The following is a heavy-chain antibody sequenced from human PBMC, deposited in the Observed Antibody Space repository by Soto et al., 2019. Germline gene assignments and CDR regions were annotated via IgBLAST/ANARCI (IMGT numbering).Heavy chain of an antibody. CDR3: ARPVYCSSTSCHYYYGMDV. Sequence: QVQLVQSGAEVRKPGSSVKVSCKASGGTFSRHAISWVRQAPGQGLEWMGGIIPIFGTANYAQKFQGRVTITADESTSTAYMELSSLRSEDTAVYYCARPVYCSSTSCHYYYGMDVWGQGTTVTVSS. CDR1: GGTFSRHA. V-gene: IGHV1-69*01. D-gene: IGHD2-2*01. CDR2: IIPIFGTA. J-gene: IGHJ6*02.